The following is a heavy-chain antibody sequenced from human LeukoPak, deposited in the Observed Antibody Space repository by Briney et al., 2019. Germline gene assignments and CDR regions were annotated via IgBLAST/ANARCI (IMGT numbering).Heavy chain of an antibody. CDR2: ISGTGGST. CDR1: GFSFRSYA. V-gene: IGHV3-23*01. Sequence: GGSLRLSCAASGFSFRSYAMNWVRQAPGKGLEWVSAISGTGGSTYYADSVKGRLTISRDNSKNTLYLQMNSLRAEDTAIYYCAGGFGGFWGQGTLVTVSS. J-gene: IGHJ4*02. D-gene: IGHD2-15*01. CDR3: AGGFGGF.